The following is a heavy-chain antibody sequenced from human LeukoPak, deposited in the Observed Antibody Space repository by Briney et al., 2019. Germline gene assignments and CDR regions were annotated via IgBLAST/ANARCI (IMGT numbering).Heavy chain of an antibody. CDR3: ARDSTEYYYDSSGYNWFDP. D-gene: IGHD3-22*01. Sequence: SETLSLTCTVSGGSISSHYWSWIRQPPGKGLEWIGYIYYSGSTNYNPSLKSRVTISIDTSKNQFSLKLGSVTAADTAVYHCARDSTEYYYDSSGYNWFDPWGQGTLVTVSS. J-gene: IGHJ5*02. CDR1: GGSISSHY. V-gene: IGHV4-59*11. CDR2: IYYSGST.